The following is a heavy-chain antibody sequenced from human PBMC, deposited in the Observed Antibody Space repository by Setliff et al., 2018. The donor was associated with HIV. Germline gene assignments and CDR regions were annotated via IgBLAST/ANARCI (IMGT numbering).Heavy chain of an antibody. V-gene: IGHV1-18*04. J-gene: IGHJ3*02. CDR3: ATPGVGAGAFDI. Sequence: ASVKVSCKASGYSFTFYGLHWVRQAPGQGLEWMGWVSVYNGNTKYAENFQDRLTLTTDASTGTGFMELRGLRSDDTAVYYCATPGVGAGAFDIWGRGTMVTVSS. CDR1: GYSFTFYG. CDR2: VSVYNGNT. D-gene: IGHD3-10*01.